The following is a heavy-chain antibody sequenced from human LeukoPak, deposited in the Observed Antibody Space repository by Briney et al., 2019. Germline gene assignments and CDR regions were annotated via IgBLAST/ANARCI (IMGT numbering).Heavy chain of an antibody. D-gene: IGHD7-27*01. CDR1: VGSFSGYY. V-gene: IGHV4-34*01. CDR2: ISHSGGT. Sequence: PSETLSLTCAVHVGSFSGYYWTWVRQPPGKGLEWIGEISHSGGTNYNPSLKSRVTISVDTSKNQFSLKLSSVTAADTAVYYCARDPPGDNGAFDIWGQGTMVTVSS. CDR3: ARDPPGDNGAFDI. J-gene: IGHJ3*02.